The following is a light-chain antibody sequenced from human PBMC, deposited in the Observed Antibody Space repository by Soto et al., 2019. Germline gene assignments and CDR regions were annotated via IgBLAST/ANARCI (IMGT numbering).Light chain of an antibody. Sequence: PFILSGSVGERVTITSRASQTISSWLAWYQQKPGKAPKLLIYKASTLKSGVPSRFSGSGSGTEFTLTISSLQPDDFATYYCQQYNSYWTFGQGTKVDIK. J-gene: IGKJ1*01. CDR1: QTISSW. CDR2: KAS. V-gene: IGKV1-5*03. CDR3: QQYNSYWT.